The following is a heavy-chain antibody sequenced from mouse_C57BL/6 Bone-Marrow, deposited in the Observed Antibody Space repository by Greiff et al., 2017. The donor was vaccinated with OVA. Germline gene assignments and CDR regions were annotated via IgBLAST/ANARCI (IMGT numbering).Heavy chain of an antibody. Sequence: VQLQQSGAELVRPGASVKLSCTASGFNIKDDYMHWVKQRPEQGLEWIGWIDPENGDTEYASKFQGKATITADTSSNTAYLQLSSLTSEDTAVYYCTTGSYLWFAYWGQGTLVTVSA. D-gene: IGHD1-1*01. CDR2: IDPENGDT. V-gene: IGHV14-4*01. J-gene: IGHJ3*01. CDR3: TTGSYLWFAY. CDR1: GFNIKDDY.